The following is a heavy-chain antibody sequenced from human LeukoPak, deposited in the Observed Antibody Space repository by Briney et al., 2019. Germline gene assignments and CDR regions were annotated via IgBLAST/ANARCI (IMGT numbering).Heavy chain of an antibody. Sequence: GESLKISRKGSGYSFTSYWLGWVRQMPGKVLEGMGIIYPGDSDTRYSPSFQGQVTISADKSISTAYLQWSSLKASDTAMYYCARRSRYGYSLYFDYWGQGTLVTVSS. J-gene: IGHJ4*02. CDR1: GYSFTSYW. V-gene: IGHV5-51*01. CDR3: ARRSRYGYSLYFDY. CDR2: IYPGDSDT. D-gene: IGHD5-24*01.